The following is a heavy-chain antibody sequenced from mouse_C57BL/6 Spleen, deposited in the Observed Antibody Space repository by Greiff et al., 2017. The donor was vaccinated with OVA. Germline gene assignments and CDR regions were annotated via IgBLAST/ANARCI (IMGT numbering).Heavy chain of an antibody. V-gene: IGHV10-1*01. J-gene: IGHJ4*01. CDR3: VRETAQATLDY. CDR1: GFSFNTYA. Sequence: EVQLVESGGGLVQPKGSLKLSCAASGFSFNTYAMNWVRQAPGKGLEWVARIRSKSNNYATYYADSVKDRFTISRDDSESMLYLQMNNLKTEDTAMYYCVRETAQATLDYWGQGTSVTVSS. D-gene: IGHD3-2*02. CDR2: IRSKSNNYAT.